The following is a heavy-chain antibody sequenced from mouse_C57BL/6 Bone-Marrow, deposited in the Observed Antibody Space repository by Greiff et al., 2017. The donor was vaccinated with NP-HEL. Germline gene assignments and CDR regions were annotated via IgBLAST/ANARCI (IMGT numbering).Heavy chain of an antibody. J-gene: IGHJ3*01. CDR2: IDPANGNT. CDR3: ARVGYWFAY. V-gene: IGHV14-3*01. D-gene: IGHD2-2*01. CDR1: GFNIQNTY. Sequence: VQLQQSVAELVRPGASVKLSCTASGFNIQNTYMHWVKQRPEQGLEWIGRIDPANGNTKYAPKFQGKATITADTSSNTAYLQLSSLTSEDTAIYYCARVGYWFAYWGQGTLVTVSA.